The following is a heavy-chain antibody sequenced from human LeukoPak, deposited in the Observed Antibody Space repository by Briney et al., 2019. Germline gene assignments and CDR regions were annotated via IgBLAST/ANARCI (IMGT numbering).Heavy chain of an antibody. CDR1: GYTSTNYA. V-gene: IGHV7-4-1*02. CDR3: AVLSYDSSGYYYPFDF. J-gene: IGHJ4*02. Sequence: ASVKVSCKASGYTSTNYAMNWVRQAPRQGLEWMGWMNTNTGNPTYAQRFTGRFVFSLDTSVSTAYLQISSLKTEDTAVYYCAVLSYDSSGYYYPFDFWGQGTLVTVSS. CDR2: MNTNTGNP. D-gene: IGHD3-22*01.